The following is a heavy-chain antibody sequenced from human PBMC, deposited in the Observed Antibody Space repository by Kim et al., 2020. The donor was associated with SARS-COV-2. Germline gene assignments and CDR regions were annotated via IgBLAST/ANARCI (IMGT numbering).Heavy chain of an antibody. V-gene: IGHV4-59*13. CDR1: GGSISSYY. D-gene: IGHD6-19*01. CDR3: ARSDGEWLAFFD. J-gene: IGHJ4*02. Sequence: SETLSLTCTVSGGSISSYYWSWIRQPPGKGLEWIGYIYYSGSTNYNPSLKSRVTISVDTSKNQFSLKLSSVTAADTAVYYCARSDGEWLAFFDWGQGTLVTVSS. CDR2: IYYSGST.